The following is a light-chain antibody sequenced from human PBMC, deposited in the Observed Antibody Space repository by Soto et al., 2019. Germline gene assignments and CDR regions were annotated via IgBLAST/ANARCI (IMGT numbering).Light chain of an antibody. CDR1: ESISKH. J-gene: IGKJ5*01. Sequence: DIQMTQSPSSLSASVGDRVTITCRASESISKHLNWYQQKPGKAPKLLIYAASILQNGVPSRFTCSGSGTDFTLTISNLQPEDFATYYCEQSYSTLSITFGQGTRLEIK. CDR2: AAS. CDR3: EQSYSTLSIT. V-gene: IGKV1-39*01.